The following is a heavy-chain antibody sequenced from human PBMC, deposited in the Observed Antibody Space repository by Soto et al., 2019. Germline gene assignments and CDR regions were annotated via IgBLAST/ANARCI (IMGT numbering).Heavy chain of an antibody. Sequence: PGGSLRLSCAASGFTFSSYGMHWVRQAPGKGLEWVAVISYDGSNKYYADSVKGRFTISRDNSKNTLYLQMNSLRAEDTAVYYCAKGAVAGTFDYYYGMDVWGQGTTVTVSS. V-gene: IGHV3-30*18. D-gene: IGHD6-19*01. CDR3: AKGAVAGTFDYYYGMDV. CDR1: GFTFSSYG. CDR2: ISYDGSNK. J-gene: IGHJ6*02.